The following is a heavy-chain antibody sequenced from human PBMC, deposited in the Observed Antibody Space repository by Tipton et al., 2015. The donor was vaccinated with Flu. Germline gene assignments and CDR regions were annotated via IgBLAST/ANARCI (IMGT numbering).Heavy chain of an antibody. D-gene: IGHD4-17*01. J-gene: IGHJ4*02. CDR2: IYPGDSDT. CDR1: GYSFTSYW. V-gene: IGHV5-51*01. Sequence: QSGPEVKKPGESLKISCKGSGYSFTSYWIGWVRQMPGKGLEWMGIIYPGDSDTRYSPSFQGQVTISADKSISTAYLQWSSLKASDTAMYYCVGQPYLGDYGGYFDYWGQETLVTVSS. CDR3: VGQPYLGDYGGYFDY.